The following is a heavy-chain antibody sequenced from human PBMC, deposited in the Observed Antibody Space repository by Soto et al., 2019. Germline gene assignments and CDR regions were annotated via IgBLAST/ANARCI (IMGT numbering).Heavy chain of an antibody. J-gene: IGHJ3*02. CDR1: GFTFSSYA. CDR2: ISGSGGST. Sequence: EVQLLESGGGLVQPGGSLRLSCAASGFTFSSYAMSWVRQAPGKGLEWVLAISGSGGSTYYADSVKGRFTISRDNSKNTLYLQMNSLRAEDTAVYYCARTMVRGVGAFDIWGQGTMVTVSS. CDR3: ARTMVRGVGAFDI. D-gene: IGHD3-10*01. V-gene: IGHV3-23*01.